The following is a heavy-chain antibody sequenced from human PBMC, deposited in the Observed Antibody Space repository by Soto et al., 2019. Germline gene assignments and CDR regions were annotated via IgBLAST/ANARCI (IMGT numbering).Heavy chain of an antibody. CDR1: GYTFXSYG. J-gene: IGHJ5*02. CDR3: ARASYSSSPRGWFDP. Sequence: QVQLVQSGAEVKKPGASVKVSCKASGYTFXSYGISWVRQAPXXXXEWMGWISAYNGNTNYAQTLQGRVTMTPDTSTSTAYMELSSLRSDDTAVYYCARASYSSSPRGWFDPWGQGTLVTVSS. D-gene: IGHD6-6*01. V-gene: IGHV1-18*01. CDR2: ISAYNGNT.